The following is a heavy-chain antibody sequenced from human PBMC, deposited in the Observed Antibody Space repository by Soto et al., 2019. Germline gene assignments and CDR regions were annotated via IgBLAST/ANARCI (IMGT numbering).Heavy chain of an antibody. CDR1: GGSIRNYF. Sequence: QVQLQESGPGLVKPSETLSLICTVSGGSIRNYFWTWIRQPPGKGLEGIGRIYSSGNTVYNASLKSRVTMSIDMSKNQFSLKLSSMTAADTAVYYCVRDVESPGISGSWGAFDIWGQGTVVTVSS. J-gene: IGHJ3*02. CDR3: VRDVESPGISGSWGAFDI. CDR2: IYSSGNT. V-gene: IGHV4-4*07. D-gene: IGHD1-20*01.